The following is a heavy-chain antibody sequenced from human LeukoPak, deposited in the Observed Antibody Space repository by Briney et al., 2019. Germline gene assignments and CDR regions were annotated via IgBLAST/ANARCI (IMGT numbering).Heavy chain of an antibody. Sequence: NASETLSLTCAVYGGSFSGYYWSWIRQPPGKGLEWIGEINHSGSTNYNPSLKSRVTISVDTSKNQFSLKLSSVTAADTAVYYCARGAYHCSSTCCETENWFDPWGQGTLVTVSS. CDR3: ARGAYHCSSTCCETENWFDP. CDR1: GGSFSGYY. D-gene: IGHD2-2*01. J-gene: IGHJ5*02. V-gene: IGHV4-34*01. CDR2: INHSGST.